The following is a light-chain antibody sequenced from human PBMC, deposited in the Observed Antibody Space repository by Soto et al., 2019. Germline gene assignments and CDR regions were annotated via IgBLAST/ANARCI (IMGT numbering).Light chain of an antibody. CDR3: SSYTSSSIDYF. CDR2: EVS. V-gene: IGLV2-14*01. J-gene: IGLJ1*01. CDR1: SSDVGGYNY. Sequence: QSALTQPASVSGSPGQSITISCTGNSSDVGGYNYVSWYQQHPGKAPKLMIYEVSNRPSGVSNRFSGSKSGNTASLTISGLQAEDEPDYYCSSYTSSSIDYFFGTGTKLTVL.